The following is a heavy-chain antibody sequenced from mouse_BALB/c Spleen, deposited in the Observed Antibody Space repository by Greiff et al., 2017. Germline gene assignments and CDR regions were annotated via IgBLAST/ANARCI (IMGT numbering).Heavy chain of an antibody. CDR2: IHYSGST. Sequence: EVKLVESGPDLVKPSQSLSLTCTVTGYSITSCYSWHWIRQFPGNKLEWMVYIHYSGSTNYNPSLKSRISITRDTSKNQFFLQLNSVTTEDTATYCCAKLGWYFDVWGEGTTVTVSS. CDR3: AKLGWYFDV. CDR1: GYSITSCYS. J-gene: IGHJ1*01. V-gene: IGHV3-1*02.